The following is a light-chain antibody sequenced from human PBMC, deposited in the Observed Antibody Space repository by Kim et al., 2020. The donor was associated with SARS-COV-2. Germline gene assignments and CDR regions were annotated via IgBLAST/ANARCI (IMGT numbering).Light chain of an antibody. CDR3: QQRSNWPT. CDR2: DAS. CDR1: QSVSSY. Sequence: LSLAPGERATLACRASQSVSSYLAWYQQKPGQAPRLLIYDASNGATGIPARFSGSGSGTDFTLTISSLEPEDFAVYYCQQRSNWPTFGQGTKLEI. J-gene: IGKJ2*01. V-gene: IGKV3-11*01.